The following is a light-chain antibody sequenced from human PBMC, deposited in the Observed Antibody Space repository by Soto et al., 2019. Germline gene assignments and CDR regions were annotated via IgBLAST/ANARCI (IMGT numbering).Light chain of an antibody. J-gene: IGLJ1*01. V-gene: IGLV3-21*02. CDR1: KIGSKI. CDR2: DAT. CDR3: QVWASTAEFFV. Sequence: SYALTQPPSVSVAPGQTAKITCGGDKIGSKIVHWYKQRPGQAPVAVVFDATDRPSGIPDRISASRSGDTATLTISRVDAGEEADDYCQVWASTAEFFVFGAGTKLTVL.